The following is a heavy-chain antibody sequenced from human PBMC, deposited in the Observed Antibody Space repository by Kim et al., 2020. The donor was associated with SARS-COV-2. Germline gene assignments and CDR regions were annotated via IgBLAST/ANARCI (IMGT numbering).Heavy chain of an antibody. CDR2: ISWNSGSI. D-gene: IGHD6-19*01. CDR1: GFTFDDYA. CDR3: AKSDGSGWYYFDY. V-gene: IGHV3-9*01. J-gene: IGHJ4*02. Sequence: GGSLRLSCAASGFTFDDYAMHWVRQGPGKGLEWVSGISWNSGSIGYADSVKGRFTISRDNAKNSLYLQMNSLRAEDTALYYCAKSDGSGWYYFDYWGQGT.